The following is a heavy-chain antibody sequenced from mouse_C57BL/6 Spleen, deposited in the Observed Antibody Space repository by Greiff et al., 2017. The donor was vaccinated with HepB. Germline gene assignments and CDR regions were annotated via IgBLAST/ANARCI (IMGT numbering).Heavy chain of an antibody. Sequence: EVQLQQSGPELVKPGASVKISCKASGYTFTDYYMNWVKQSHGKSLEWIGDINPNNGGTSYNQKFKGKATLNVDKSSSTAYMELRSLTSEDSAVYYCARPYYGSSSFAYWGQGTLVTVSA. CDR2: INPNNGGT. V-gene: IGHV1-26*01. CDR3: ARPYYGSSSFAY. J-gene: IGHJ3*01. CDR1: GYTFTDYY. D-gene: IGHD1-1*01.